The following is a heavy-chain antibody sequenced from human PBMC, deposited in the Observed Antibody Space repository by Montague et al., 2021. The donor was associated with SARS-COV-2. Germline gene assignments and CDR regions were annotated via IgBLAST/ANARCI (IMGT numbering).Heavy chain of an antibody. CDR1: GDSIRSATYS. Sequence: SETLSLTCAVSGDSIRSATYSWAWLRPPPGRGLEWNGNNYYSGSYMYNPSLKSRVTMSVDKSKNQFSLHLNLVTAADTAVYYCASRLTGLEPPFGPWGQGTLVIVSS. D-gene: IGHD1-1*01. CDR3: ASRLTGLEPPFGP. CDR2: NYYSGSY. J-gene: IGHJ5*02. V-gene: IGHV4-39*01.